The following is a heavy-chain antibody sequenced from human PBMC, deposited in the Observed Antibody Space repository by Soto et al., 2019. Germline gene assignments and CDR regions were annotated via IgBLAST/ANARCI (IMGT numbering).Heavy chain of an antibody. CDR2: INAGNGNT. Sequence: QVQLVQSGAEVKKPGASVKVSCKASGYTFTSYAMHWVRQAPGQRLEWMGWINAGNGNTKYSQKFQGRVTITRDTSAGTAYMELSSLRSEDTAVYYCARNKVPAAPYYYYYYGMDVWGQGTTVTVSS. CDR1: GYTFTSYA. D-gene: IGHD2-2*01. V-gene: IGHV1-3*01. CDR3: ARNKVPAAPYYYYYYGMDV. J-gene: IGHJ6*02.